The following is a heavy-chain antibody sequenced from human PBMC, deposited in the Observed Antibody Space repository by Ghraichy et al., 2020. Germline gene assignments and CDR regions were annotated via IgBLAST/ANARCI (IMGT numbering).Heavy chain of an antibody. Sequence: SETLSLTCTVSGGSISSYYWSWIRQPPGKGLEWIGYIYYSGSTNYNPSLKSRVTISVDTSKNQFSLKLSSVTAADTAVYYCARSPGSGYYTGAFDIWGQGTMVTVSS. J-gene: IGHJ3*02. CDR3: ARSPGSGYYTGAFDI. CDR2: IYYSGST. CDR1: GGSISSYY. D-gene: IGHD3-22*01. V-gene: IGHV4-59*08.